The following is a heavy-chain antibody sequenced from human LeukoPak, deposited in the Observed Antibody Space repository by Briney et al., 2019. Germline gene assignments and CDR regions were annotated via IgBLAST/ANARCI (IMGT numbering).Heavy chain of an antibody. V-gene: IGHV1-46*01. CDR2: INPSGGST. D-gene: IGHD6-19*01. CDR3: VRVNSGWYSFDY. J-gene: IGHJ4*02. CDR1: GYTFTSYY. Sequence: ASVKVSCKASGYTFTSYYMHWVRQAPGQGLEWMGIINPSGGSTSYAQKFQGRVTMTRDTSTSTVYMELSSLRSEDTAVYYCVRVNSGWYSFDYWGQGTLVTVSS.